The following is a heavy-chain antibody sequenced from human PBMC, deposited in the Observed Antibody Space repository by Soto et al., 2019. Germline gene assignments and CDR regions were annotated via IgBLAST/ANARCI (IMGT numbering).Heavy chain of an antibody. D-gene: IGHD6-19*01. CDR2: LSSGGGDT. Sequence: GGSLSLSCAASGFTFSSFAMSWVRQPPWTGLEFVSSLSSGGGDTYYSDAVKGRFTISRDNPTNTLFLQMHSLRDEDTAVYFCAKSPGARSGWYWGCHDQWGPGTLVTVSS. J-gene: IGHJ4*02. CDR3: AKSPGARSGWYWGCHDQ. V-gene: IGHV3-23*01. CDR1: GFTFSSFA.